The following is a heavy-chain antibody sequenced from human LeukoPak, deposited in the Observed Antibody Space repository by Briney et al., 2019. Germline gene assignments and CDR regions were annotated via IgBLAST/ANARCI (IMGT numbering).Heavy chain of an antibody. CDR1: GYSFTTYW. V-gene: IGHV5-51*01. CDR3: ARVITIFGVVKGPFDI. Sequence: GESLKISCKGSGYSFTTYWIGWVRQMPGKGLDWMGIIYSGDSETRYSPSLQGQVTMSADKSISTAYLQWSSLNASDTAMYYCARVITIFGVVKGPFDIWGQGTLVTVSS. D-gene: IGHD3-3*01. CDR2: IYSGDSET. J-gene: IGHJ3*02.